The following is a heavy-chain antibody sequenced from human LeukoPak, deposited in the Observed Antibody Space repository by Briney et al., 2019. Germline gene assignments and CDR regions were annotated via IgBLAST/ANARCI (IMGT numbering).Heavy chain of an antibody. D-gene: IGHD1-1*01. V-gene: IGHV4-59*01. CDR2: IYYSGNT. J-gene: IGHJ4*02. CDR1: GGSISPYY. CDR3: ARSQYNWNDVDY. Sequence: SETLSLTCTVSGGSISPYYWSWIRQPPGKGLEWIGYIYYSGNTNYNPSLKSRVTISVDTSKNQFSLKLSSVTAADTAVYYCARSQYNWNDVDYWGQGTLVTVSS.